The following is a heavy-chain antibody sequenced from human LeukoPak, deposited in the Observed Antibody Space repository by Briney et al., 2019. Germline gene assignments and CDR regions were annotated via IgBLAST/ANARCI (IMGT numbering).Heavy chain of an antibody. CDR2: ISSKGGST. D-gene: IGHD5-18*01. Sequence: GGSLRLSCAASGFIFSNYAMHWVRQAPGKGLEYVSAISSKGGSTYYANSVEGRFTISRDNSKNMLYLQMGSLRAEDMAVYYCARDPGRDSADWYFDLWGRGTLVTVSS. J-gene: IGHJ2*01. V-gene: IGHV3-64*01. CDR1: GFIFSNYA. CDR3: ARDPGRDSADWYFDL.